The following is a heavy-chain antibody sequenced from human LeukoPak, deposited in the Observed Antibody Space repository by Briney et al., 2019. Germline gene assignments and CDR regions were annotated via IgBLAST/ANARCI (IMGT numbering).Heavy chain of an antibody. Sequence: PGRSLRLSCAASGFTFSSYAMHWVRQAPGKGLEWVAVISYDGSNKYYADSVKGRFTISRDNSENTLYLQMNSLRAEDTAVYYCARGNTAMIYYAFDIWGQGTMVTVSS. D-gene: IGHD5-18*01. CDR3: ARGNTAMIYYAFDI. J-gene: IGHJ3*02. CDR2: ISYDGSNK. CDR1: GFTFSSYA. V-gene: IGHV3-30-3*01.